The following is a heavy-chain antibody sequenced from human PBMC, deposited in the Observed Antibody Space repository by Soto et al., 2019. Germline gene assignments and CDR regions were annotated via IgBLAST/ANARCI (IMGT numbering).Heavy chain of an antibody. V-gene: IGHV3-21*01. Sequence: LRLPCPASGFIFSSYSMNWVRQAPGKGLEWVSSISSTSTYIYYADSVKGRFTISRDNAKNSLYLQMNSLRAEDTAIYYCARDLYCGGECYKNWFGPWGQGTLVTVYS. CDR1: GFIFSSYS. CDR3: ARDLYCGGECYKNWFGP. D-gene: IGHD2-21*01. J-gene: IGHJ5*02. CDR2: ISSTSTYI.